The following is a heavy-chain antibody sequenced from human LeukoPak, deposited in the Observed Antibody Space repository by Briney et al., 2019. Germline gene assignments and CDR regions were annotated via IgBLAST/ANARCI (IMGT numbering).Heavy chain of an antibody. CDR1: GFTFSSYG. CDR3: AKDGRYCSSTSCYRVYYYYMDV. V-gene: IGHV3-30*18. Sequence: GGSLRLSCAASGFTFSSYGMHWVRQAPGKGLEWVAVISYDGSNKYYADSVKGRFTMSRDNSKNTLYLQMNSLRAEDTAVYYCAKDGRYCSSTSCYRVYYYYMDVWGKGTTVTVSS. J-gene: IGHJ6*03. CDR2: ISYDGSNK. D-gene: IGHD2-2*01.